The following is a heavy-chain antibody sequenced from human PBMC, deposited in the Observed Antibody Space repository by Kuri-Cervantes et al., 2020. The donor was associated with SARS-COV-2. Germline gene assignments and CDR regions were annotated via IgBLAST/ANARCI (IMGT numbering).Heavy chain of an antibody. D-gene: IGHD2/OR15-2a*01. J-gene: IGHJ4*02. CDR3: AKGEFYARAFDY. Sequence: GESLKISCAASGFTFSNAWMSWVRQAPGKGLEWVSAISGSGGSTYYADSVKGRFTISRDNSKNTLYLQMNSLRAEDTAVYYCAKGEFYARAFDYWGQGTLVTVSS. CDR2: ISGSGGST. V-gene: IGHV3-23*01. CDR1: GFTFSNAW.